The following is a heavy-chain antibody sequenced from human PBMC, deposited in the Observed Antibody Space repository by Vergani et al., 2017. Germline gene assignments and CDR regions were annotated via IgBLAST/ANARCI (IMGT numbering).Heavy chain of an antibody. CDR3: ASNSAASWGYYYMDV. V-gene: IGHV1-18*01. CDR2: ISTYNDHT. D-gene: IGHD2-2*01. J-gene: IGHJ6*03. CDR1: GYTFRNHG. Sequence: QVQLVQSGAEVKKPGASVKVSCKASGYTFRNHGISWVRQAPRQGLEWMGWISTYNDHTNYAQKFQGRVTMTTDTSTSTAYMELRSLRYDDTAVYYCASNSAASWGYYYMDVWGKGTTVTVSS.